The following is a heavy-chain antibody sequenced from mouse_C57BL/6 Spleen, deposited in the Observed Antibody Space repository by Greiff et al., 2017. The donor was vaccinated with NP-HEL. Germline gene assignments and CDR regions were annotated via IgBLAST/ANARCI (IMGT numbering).Heavy chain of an antibody. J-gene: IGHJ4*01. D-gene: IGHD3-3*01. CDR2: INPYNGGT. V-gene: IGHV1-19*01. CDR1: GYTFTDYY. Sequence: EVQLQQSGPVLVKPGASVKMSCKASGYTFTDYYMNWVKQSHGKSLEWIGVINPYNGGTSYNQKFKGKATLTVDKSSSTAYMELNSLTSEDSAVYYCARGTDYAMDYWGQGTSVTVSS. CDR3: ARGTDYAMDY.